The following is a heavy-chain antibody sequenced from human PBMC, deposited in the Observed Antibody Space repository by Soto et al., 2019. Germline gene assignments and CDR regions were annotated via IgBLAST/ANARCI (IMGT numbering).Heavy chain of an antibody. CDR3: ARSAGWYAVHS. CDR1: GDSVSSPYY. D-gene: IGHD6-19*01. Sequence: QVQLQESGPGLVKPSGTLSLTCAVSGDSVSSPYYWCWVRQPPGKGLEWIGEVFHTGTTSYNPSLRSRVPISMDTAINQFSLDLSSVTAADTAVYYCARSAGWYAVHSWGPGTLVIVSS. V-gene: IGHV4-4*02. J-gene: IGHJ4*02. CDR2: VFHTGTT.